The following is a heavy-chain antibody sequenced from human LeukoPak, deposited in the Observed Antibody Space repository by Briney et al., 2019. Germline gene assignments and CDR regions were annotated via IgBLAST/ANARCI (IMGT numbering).Heavy chain of an antibody. Sequence: PSETLSLTCTVSDGSISSSSYYWSWIRQPPGKGLEWIGYIYYSGTTYYNPSLKSRVTISVDTSKNQFSLKLTSVTSADTAVYFCARGPYGSGSYYWGQGTLVTVSS. J-gene: IGHJ4*02. CDR1: DGSISSSSYY. CDR2: IYYSGTT. D-gene: IGHD3-10*01. CDR3: ARGPYGSGSYY. V-gene: IGHV4-30-4*01.